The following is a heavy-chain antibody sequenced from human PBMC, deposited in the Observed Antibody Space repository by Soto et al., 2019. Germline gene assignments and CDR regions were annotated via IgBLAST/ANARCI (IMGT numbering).Heavy chain of an antibody. CDR3: AKGSGGYYRDAFDI. Sequence: GGSLRLSCAASGFTFSSYAMNWVRQAPGKGLEWVSTIGGSDTGTYYADSVKGRFTISRDNSKNTLYLQMNSLRAEDTAVYYCAKGSGGYYRDAFDIWGQGTMVTVSS. V-gene: IGHV3-23*01. CDR2: IGGSDTGT. J-gene: IGHJ3*02. CDR1: GFTFSSYA. D-gene: IGHD3-22*01.